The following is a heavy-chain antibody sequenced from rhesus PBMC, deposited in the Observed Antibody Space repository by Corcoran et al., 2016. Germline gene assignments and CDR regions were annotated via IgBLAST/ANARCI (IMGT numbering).Heavy chain of an antibody. CDR2: ISGSSGST. J-gene: IGHJ4*01. CDR3: ARDGCSGTSCYGFDY. CDR1: GGSFSGYY. Sequence: QVQLQESGPGLVKPSETLSLTCAVSGGSFSGYYWGWIRQPPGTGLEWIGYISGSSGSTDYNPSLKSRVTISTDTSKNQFSLKLSSVAAADTAVYYCARDGCSGTSCYGFDYWGQGVLVTVSS. D-gene: IGHD2-27*01. V-gene: IGHV4-165*01.